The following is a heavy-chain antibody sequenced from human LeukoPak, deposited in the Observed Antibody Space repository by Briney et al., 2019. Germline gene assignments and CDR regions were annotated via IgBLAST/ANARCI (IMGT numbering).Heavy chain of an antibody. D-gene: IGHD3-22*01. CDR1: GYTFTAYC. J-gene: IGHJ3*02. CDR3: ARKYHCDSSGYYYDDAFDI. Sequence: APVKVSCKASGYTFTAYCMHWVRQAPGQGLEWMGRINPNSGGTNYALNFQGRVTMTRDTSISTAYMELSRLRSDDTAVYYCARKYHCDSSGYYYDDAFDIWGQGTMVTVSS. V-gene: IGHV1-2*06. CDR2: INPNSGGT.